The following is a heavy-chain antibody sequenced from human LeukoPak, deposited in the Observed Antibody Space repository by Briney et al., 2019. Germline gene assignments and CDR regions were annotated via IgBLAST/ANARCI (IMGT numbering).Heavy chain of an antibody. Sequence: GGSLRLSCAASGFTFSSYAMSWVRQAPGKGLEWVSAISGSGGSTYYADSVKGRFTISRDNSKNTLYLQMNSLRAEDTAVYYCAKVADYYDSSGYYYVGYFDYWGQGTLLTVSS. V-gene: IGHV3-23*01. J-gene: IGHJ4*02. CDR3: AKVADYYDSSGYYYVGYFDY. CDR1: GFTFSSYA. CDR2: ISGSGGST. D-gene: IGHD3-22*01.